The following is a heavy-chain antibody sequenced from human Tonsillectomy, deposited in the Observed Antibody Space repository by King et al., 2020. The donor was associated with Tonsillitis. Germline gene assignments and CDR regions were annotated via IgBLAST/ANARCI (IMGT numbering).Heavy chain of an antibody. D-gene: IGHD6-6*01. CDR1: GFTFSAYG. Sequence: VQLVESGGGLVQPGGSLRLSCAASGFTFSAYGMNWVRQAPGKRLEWVSYISSGRGSKNYADTVKGRFTISRDNAKNSLYLQMNSLRADDTAVYYCARGGAARPDYWGQGTLVTVSS. V-gene: IGHV3-48*01. J-gene: IGHJ4*02. CDR2: ISSGRGSK. CDR3: ARGGAARPDY.